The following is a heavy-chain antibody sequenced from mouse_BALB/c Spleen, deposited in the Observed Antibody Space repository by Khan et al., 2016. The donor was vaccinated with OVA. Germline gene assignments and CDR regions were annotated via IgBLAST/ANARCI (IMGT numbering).Heavy chain of an antibody. CDR3: ARQPYYHYNILDY. J-gene: IGHJ4*01. CDR2: IWGDGNT. D-gene: IGHD2-4*01. CDR1: GFSLTTYG. V-gene: IGHV2-6-1*01. Sequence: QVQLKESGPGLAAPSQSLSITCTISGFSLTTYGVHWVRQPPGKGLEWLAVIWGDGNTNYNSALKSRLTITKDNSQSQVFLKMNSLQTDDTAIYFCARQPYYHYNILDYWGQGTSVTVSS.